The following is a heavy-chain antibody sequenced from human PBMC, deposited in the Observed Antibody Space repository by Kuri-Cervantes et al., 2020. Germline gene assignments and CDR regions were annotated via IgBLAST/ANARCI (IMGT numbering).Heavy chain of an antibody. D-gene: IGHD6-6*01. CDR2: IDSSGTAI. CDR1: GFIFSDYT. Sequence: GESLKISCAASGFIFSDYTMNWVRQAPGKGLEWISYIDSSGTAIHYADSVKGRFTISRDNAMNSLYLQMNSLRAEDTAVYYCAREYTNSLDYWGQGTLVTVSS. CDR3: AREYTNSLDY. J-gene: IGHJ4*02. V-gene: IGHV3-48*04.